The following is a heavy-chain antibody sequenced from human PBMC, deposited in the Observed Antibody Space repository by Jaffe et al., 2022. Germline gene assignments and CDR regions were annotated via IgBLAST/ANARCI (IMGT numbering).Heavy chain of an antibody. D-gene: IGHD3-9*01. Sequence: EVQLVESGGGLVQPGGSLRLSCAASGFTFSSYDMHWVRQATGKGLEWVSAIGTAGDTYYPGSVKGRFTISRENAKNSLYLQMNSLRAGDTAVYYCARATEYYDILTRAFDIWGQGTMVTVSS. CDR1: GFTFSSYD. CDR2: IGTAGDT. J-gene: IGHJ3*02. V-gene: IGHV3-13*01. CDR3: ARATEYYDILTRAFDI.